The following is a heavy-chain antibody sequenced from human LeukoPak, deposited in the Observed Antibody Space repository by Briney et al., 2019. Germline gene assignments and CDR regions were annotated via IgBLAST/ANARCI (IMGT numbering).Heavy chain of an antibody. D-gene: IGHD1-1*01. CDR3: VVQGWVFRAPTQYYFDY. J-gene: IGHJ4*02. Sequence: GGSLRLSCSASGFTFSSYAMHWVRQAPGKGLEYASAISSNGGSRYYADSVKGRFTISRDNSKNTLYLQMSSLRAEDTAVYYCVVQGWVFRAPTQYYFDYWGQGTLVTVSS. CDR2: ISSNGGSR. V-gene: IGHV3-64D*06. CDR1: GFTFSSYA.